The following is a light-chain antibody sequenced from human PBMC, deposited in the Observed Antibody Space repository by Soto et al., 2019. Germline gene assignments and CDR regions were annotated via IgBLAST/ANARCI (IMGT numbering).Light chain of an antibody. CDR1: QSVDIN. Sequence: EIVLTQSPATLSVSPGERVTLSCRASQSVDINLAWYQQKPGQAPRLLIYGASTKATDMPGRFSGRGSGTEFTLTISSLQSEDFAVYYWQQYRNWPRTVGQGTKVDIK. J-gene: IGKJ1*01. V-gene: IGKV3-15*01. CDR2: GAS. CDR3: QQYRNWPRT.